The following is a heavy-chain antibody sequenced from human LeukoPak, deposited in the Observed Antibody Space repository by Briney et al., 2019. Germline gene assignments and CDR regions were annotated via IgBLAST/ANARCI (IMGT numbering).Heavy chain of an antibody. D-gene: IGHD2-21*02. J-gene: IGHJ2*01. V-gene: IGHV1-69*04. CDR3: ATEAIVVVTARDYWYFDL. CDR2: IIPILGIP. CDR1: GGTFSSYA. Sequence: SAKVACKASGGTFSSYAISWVRQAPGQGLEWMGRIIPILGIPNYAQKFQGRVTITADKSTTTAYMELSSLRSEDTAVYYCATEAIVVVTARDYWYFDLWGRGTLVTVSS.